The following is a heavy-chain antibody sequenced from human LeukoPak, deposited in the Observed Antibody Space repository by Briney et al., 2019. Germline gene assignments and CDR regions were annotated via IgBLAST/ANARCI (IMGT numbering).Heavy chain of an antibody. V-gene: IGHV3-11*01. CDR1: GFTFSDYY. Sequence: PGGSLRLSCVASGFTFSDYYMTWIRQAPGKGLEWLSYITSSGGAIYYADSVEGRFTISRDNADNSLFLQMNSLRAEDTAVYYCAKDWQPRWEVPSEIDYWGQGTLVTVSS. CDR2: ITSSGGAI. CDR3: AKDWQPRWEVPSEIDY. D-gene: IGHD1-26*01. J-gene: IGHJ4*02.